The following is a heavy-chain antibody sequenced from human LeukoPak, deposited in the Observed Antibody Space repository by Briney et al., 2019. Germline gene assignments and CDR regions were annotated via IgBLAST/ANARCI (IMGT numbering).Heavy chain of an antibody. V-gene: IGHV4-39*01. D-gene: IGHD3-9*01. Sequence: SETLSLTCSVSGGSLSSSSYYWGWLRQPPGRGLEWVGNIYETGSTNYNPSLKSRVTISVDTSKNQFSLKLSSVTAADTAVYYCVRPDDNSFDFWGQGTMVTVSS. CDR3: VRPDDNSFDF. CDR1: GGSLSSSSYY. J-gene: IGHJ3*01. CDR2: IYETGST.